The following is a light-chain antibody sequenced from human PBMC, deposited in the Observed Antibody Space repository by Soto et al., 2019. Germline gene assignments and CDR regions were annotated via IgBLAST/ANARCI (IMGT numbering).Light chain of an antibody. CDR3: QQYNSYST. CDR1: QSISTW. J-gene: IGKJ1*01. Sequence: DIQMTQSPSTLSASVGDRVTITCRASQSISTWLAWYQQKRGKAPKVLIFDASSLESGVPSRFSGSGSGTEFTLTISSLQPDDFATYYCQQYNSYSTFGQGTKVDIK. V-gene: IGKV1-5*01. CDR2: DAS.